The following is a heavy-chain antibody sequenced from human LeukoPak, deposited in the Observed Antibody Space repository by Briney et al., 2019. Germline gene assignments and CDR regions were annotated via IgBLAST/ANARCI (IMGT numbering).Heavy chain of an antibody. J-gene: IGHJ4*02. D-gene: IGHD3-22*01. CDR3: ARALGDSSGYYYTDY. Sequence: ASVKVSCKASGYTFTSYGISWVRQAPGQGLEWMGWISAYNGNTNYAQKLQGRVTITADESTSTAYMELSSLRSEDTAVYYCARALGDSSGYYYTDYWGQGTLVTVSS. V-gene: IGHV1-18*01. CDR2: ISAYNGNT. CDR1: GYTFTSYG.